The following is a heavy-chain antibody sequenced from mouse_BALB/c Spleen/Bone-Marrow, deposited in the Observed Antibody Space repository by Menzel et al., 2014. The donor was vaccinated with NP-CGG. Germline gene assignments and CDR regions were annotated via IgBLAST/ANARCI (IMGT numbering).Heavy chain of an antibody. V-gene: IGHV2-9*02. CDR2: IWAGGST. CDR3: SRAHYDYVLFDY. CDR1: GFSLTTYG. Sequence: VKVVESGPGLVAPSQSLSITCTVSGFSLTTYGVHWVRQHPGKGLEWLGVIWAGGSTNYNSALMSRLSISKDNSKSQVFLKMNSLQTDDTAMYYCSRAHYDYVLFDYWGQGTTLTVSS. J-gene: IGHJ2*01. D-gene: IGHD2-4*01.